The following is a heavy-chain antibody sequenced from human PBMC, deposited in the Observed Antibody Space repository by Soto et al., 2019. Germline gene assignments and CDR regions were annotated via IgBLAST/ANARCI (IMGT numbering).Heavy chain of an antibody. CDR1: GFTFARSA. CDR2: IVAYNYNT. D-gene: IGHD3-22*01. CDR3: AAVEWRHPYYYDPKAFYLRD. V-gene: IGHV1-58*01. Sequence: WASVKVSCKASGFTFARSAVQWVRQARGQRLEWIGYIVAYNYNTNFAQKFRGRATITRDMSATTVDMELSSLTSDDTALSSFAAVEWRHPYYYDPKAFYLRDLGPGPLVPVSS. J-gene: IGHJ1*01.